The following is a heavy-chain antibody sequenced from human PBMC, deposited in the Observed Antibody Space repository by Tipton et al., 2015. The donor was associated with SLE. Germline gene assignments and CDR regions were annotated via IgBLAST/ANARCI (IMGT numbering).Heavy chain of an antibody. Sequence: QVQLVQSGAEVKKPGASVKVSCKASGYSFTSYHMHWVRQAPGQGPEWMGIINPNGGSTTYAQKFQGRVTMTGDTSTNTLFMALSSLTSEDTGVYYCARHRGYFDYWGQGTLVTVSS. CDR3: ARHRGYFDY. J-gene: IGHJ4*02. CDR1: GYSFTSYH. D-gene: IGHD3-16*01. V-gene: IGHV1-46*01. CDR2: INPNGGST.